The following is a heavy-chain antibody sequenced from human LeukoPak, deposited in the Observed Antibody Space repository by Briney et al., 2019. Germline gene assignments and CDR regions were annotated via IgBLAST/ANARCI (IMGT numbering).Heavy chain of an antibody. Sequence: GESLRLSCAASGFTFSSYWMSWVRQAPGKGLEWVANIKQDGSEKYYVDSVKGRFTISRDNAKNSLYLQMNSLRAEDTAVYYCARGIVATIDYFDYWGQGTLVTVSS. CDR1: GFTFSSYW. V-gene: IGHV3-7*03. CDR2: IKQDGSEK. CDR3: ARGIVATIDYFDY. D-gene: IGHD5-12*01. J-gene: IGHJ4*02.